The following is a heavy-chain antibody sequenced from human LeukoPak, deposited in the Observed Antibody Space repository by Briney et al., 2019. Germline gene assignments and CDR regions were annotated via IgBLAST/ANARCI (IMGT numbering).Heavy chain of an antibody. V-gene: IGHV4-4*09. CDR3: ARAVITFGGVIDQFDY. D-gene: IGHD3-16*02. J-gene: IGHJ4*02. Sequence: PSETLSLTCTVSGGSISSYYWSWIRQPPGKGLEWIGYIYTSGSTNYNPSLKSRVTISVDTSKNQFSLKLSSVTAADTAVYYCARAVITFGGVIDQFDYWGQGTLVTVSS. CDR2: IYTSGST. CDR1: GGSISSYY.